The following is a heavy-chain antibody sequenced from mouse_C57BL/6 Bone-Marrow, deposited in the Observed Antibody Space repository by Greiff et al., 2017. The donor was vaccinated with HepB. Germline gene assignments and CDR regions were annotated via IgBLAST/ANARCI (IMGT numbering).Heavy chain of an antibody. Sequence: EVKVVESGGGLVQPGESLKLSCESNEYEFPSHDMSWVRKTPEMRLELVAAINSDGGSTYYPDTMERRFIISRDNTKKTLYLQMSSLRSEDTALYYCARLDPDGFFAYWGQGTLVTVSA. CDR2: INSDGGST. CDR1: EYEFPSHD. D-gene: IGHD1-1*01. CDR3: ARLDPDGFFAY. J-gene: IGHJ3*01. V-gene: IGHV5-2*01.